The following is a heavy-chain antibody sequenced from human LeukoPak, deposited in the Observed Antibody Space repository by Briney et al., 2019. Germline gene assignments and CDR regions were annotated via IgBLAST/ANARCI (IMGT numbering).Heavy chain of an antibody. D-gene: IGHD3-22*01. V-gene: IGHV1-69*13. J-gene: IGHJ1*01. CDR1: GGTFSSYA. Sequence: GASVKVSCKASGGTFSSYAISWVRQAPGQGLEWMGGIIPIFGTANYAQKFQGRVTITADESTSTAYMELSSLRSEDTAVYYCASPTPAYDSSGPNPEYFQHWGQGTPVTVSS. CDR2: IIPIFGTA. CDR3: ASPTPAYDSSGPNPEYFQH.